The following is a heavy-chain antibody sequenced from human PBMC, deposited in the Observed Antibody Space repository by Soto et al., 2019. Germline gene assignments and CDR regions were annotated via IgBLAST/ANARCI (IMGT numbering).Heavy chain of an antibody. D-gene: IGHD6-13*01. V-gene: IGHV4-59*01. CDR2: IYYSGST. CDR1: GGSISSYY. Sequence: SETLSLTCTVSGGSISSYYWSWIRQPTGKGLEWIGYIYYSGSTNYNPSLKSRVTISVDTSKNQFSLKLSSVTAADTAVYYCARDFEAAAVSGWFDPWAREPWSPSPQ. J-gene: IGHJ5*02. CDR3: ARDFEAAAVSGWFDP.